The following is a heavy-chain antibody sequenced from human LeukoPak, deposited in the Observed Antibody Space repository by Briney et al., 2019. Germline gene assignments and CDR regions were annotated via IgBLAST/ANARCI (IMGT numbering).Heavy chain of an antibody. CDR3: ARWGHSYGYSDS. CDR2: INSDGSST. CDR1: GFTFNKYW. V-gene: IGHV3-74*01. D-gene: IGHD5-18*01. Sequence: PGGSLRLSCAASGFTFNKYWMHWVRQTPGKGLVWVSRINSDGSSTSYADSVKGRFTISRDDAKNTLYPQMNSLRAEDTAVYYCARWGHSYGYSDSWGQGTLVTVSS. J-gene: IGHJ4*02.